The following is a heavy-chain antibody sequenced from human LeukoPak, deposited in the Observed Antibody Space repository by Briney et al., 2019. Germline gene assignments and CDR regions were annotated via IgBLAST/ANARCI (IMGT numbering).Heavy chain of an antibody. V-gene: IGHV4-59*01. Sequence: SETLSLTCTVSGGSISTYYWSWIRQPPGKGLEWIGYIYYSGSTNYNPSLKSRVSISVDTSKNQFSLKLSSVTAADTAVYYCARVVRMYYYDSSDSPDYFDYWSQGTLVTVSS. CDR1: GGSISTYY. CDR2: IYYSGST. D-gene: IGHD3-22*01. CDR3: ARVVRMYYYDSSDSPDYFDY. J-gene: IGHJ4*02.